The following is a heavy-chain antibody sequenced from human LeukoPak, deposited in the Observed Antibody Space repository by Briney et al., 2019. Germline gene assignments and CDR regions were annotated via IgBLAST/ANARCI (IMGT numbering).Heavy chain of an antibody. D-gene: IGHD6-13*01. V-gene: IGHV1-18*01. J-gene: IGHJ4*02. CDR2: IIAYNGNT. Sequence: GSVKVSCKASGYTFTSYGISWVRQAPGQGLEWMGWIIAYNGNTNYAQKLQGRVTMTTDTSTSTAYMELRSLRSDDTAVYYCARDVPKYSSSWYAGENYFDYWGQGTLVTVSS. CDR1: GYTFTSYG. CDR3: ARDVPKYSSSWYAGENYFDY.